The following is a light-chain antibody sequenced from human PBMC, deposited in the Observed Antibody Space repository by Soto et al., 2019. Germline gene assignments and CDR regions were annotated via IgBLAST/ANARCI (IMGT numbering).Light chain of an antibody. CDR1: QSITTSV. Sequence: EIVLTQSPGTLSLSPGERATLSCRASQSITTSVLAGYQQQPGQAPRLLIYRASTRVTGIPDRFSGSGSGTDFTLTISRLEPEDFAVYDCQQYGGSSPSYTFGQGTNVEIK. CDR3: QQYGGSSPSYT. J-gene: IGKJ2*01. CDR2: RAS. V-gene: IGKV3-20*01.